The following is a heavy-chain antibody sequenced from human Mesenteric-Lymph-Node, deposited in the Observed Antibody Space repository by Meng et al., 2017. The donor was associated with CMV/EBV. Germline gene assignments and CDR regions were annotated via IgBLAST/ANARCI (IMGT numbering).Heavy chain of an antibody. Sequence: VRHQQGAAGLLKPSGTLSLPCACYGGSFSGYYWSWIRQPPGKGLEWIGEINHSGSTNYNPSLKSRVTISVDTSKNQFSLKLSSVTAADTAVYYCARHQRWLKSEGGFNYWGQGTLVTVSS. D-gene: IGHD4-23*01. CDR2: INHSGST. CDR1: GGSFSGYY. CDR3: ARHQRWLKSEGGFNY. V-gene: IGHV4-34*01. J-gene: IGHJ4*02.